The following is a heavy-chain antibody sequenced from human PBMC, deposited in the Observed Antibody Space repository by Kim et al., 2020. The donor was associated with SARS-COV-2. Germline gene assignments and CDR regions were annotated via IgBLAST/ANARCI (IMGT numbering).Heavy chain of an antibody. V-gene: IGHV3-33*06. CDR1: GFTFSSYG. D-gene: IGHD2-2*01. J-gene: IGHJ6*02. CDR2: IWYDGSNK. CDR3: AKDRMYCSSTSCYQAYYYGMDV. Sequence: GGSLRLSCAASGFTFSSYGMHWVRQAPGKGLEWVAVIWYDGSNKYYADSVKGRFTISRDNSKNTLYLQMNSLRAEDTAVYYCAKDRMYCSSTSCYQAYYYGMDVWGQGTTVTVSS.